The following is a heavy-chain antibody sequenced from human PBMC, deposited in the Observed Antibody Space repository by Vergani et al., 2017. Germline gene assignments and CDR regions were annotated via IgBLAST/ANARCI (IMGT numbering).Heavy chain of an antibody. J-gene: IGHJ3*02. CDR3: ARDYLATDAFDI. Sequence: QVQLQQWGAGLLKPSETLSLTCAVYGGSFSGYYWSWIRQPPGKGLEWIGEINHSGSTNYNPSLKSRVTISVDTSKNQFSLKLSSVTAADTAVYYCARDYLATDAFDIWGQGTMVTVSS. V-gene: IGHV4-34*01. D-gene: IGHD5-12*01. CDR2: INHSGST. CDR1: GGSFSGYY.